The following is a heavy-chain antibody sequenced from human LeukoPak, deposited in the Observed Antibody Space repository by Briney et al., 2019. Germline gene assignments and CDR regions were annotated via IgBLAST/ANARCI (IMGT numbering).Heavy chain of an antibody. Sequence: SETLSLTCAVYGGSFSHYYWSWIRQSPGMGLEWIGEINDSGTINYNPSLMSRVTISLDKSKNQFSLRLSSATAADTAVYYCARRWNYGRNYYIDVWAKGPRSASP. D-gene: IGHD1-7*01. CDR2: INDSGTI. J-gene: IGHJ6*03. CDR3: ARRWNYGRNYYIDV. CDR1: GGSFSHYY. V-gene: IGHV4-34*01.